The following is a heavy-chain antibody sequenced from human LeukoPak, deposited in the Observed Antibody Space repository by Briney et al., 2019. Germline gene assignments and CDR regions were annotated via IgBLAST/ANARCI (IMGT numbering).Heavy chain of an antibody. V-gene: IGHV3-23*01. J-gene: IGHJ4*02. Sequence: GGSLRLSCAVSGFTFSSHALSWVRQAPGKGLEWVSSLSGSGYNTYYADSVKGRFTISRDNSKNTVYLQMNSLRAEDTAVYYRAKDPYGTRYFDYWGQGTLVTVSS. D-gene: IGHD2-2*01. CDR2: LSGSGYNT. CDR1: GFTFSSHA. CDR3: AKDPYGTRYFDY.